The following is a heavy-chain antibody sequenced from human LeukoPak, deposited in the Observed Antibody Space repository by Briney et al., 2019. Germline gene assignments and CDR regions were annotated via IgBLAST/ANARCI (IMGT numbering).Heavy chain of an antibody. J-gene: IGHJ4*02. D-gene: IGHD6-13*01. V-gene: IGHV1-2*06. CDR1: GYTFTGYY. Sequence: ASVKVSCKASGYTFTGYYMHWVRQAPGQGLEWMGRINPNSGGTNYAQKFQGRVTMTRDTSISTAYMELSRLRSDDTAVYYCARAGYSSSWRVDYWGEGTLVTVSS. CDR2: INPNSGGT. CDR3: ARAGYSSSWRVDY.